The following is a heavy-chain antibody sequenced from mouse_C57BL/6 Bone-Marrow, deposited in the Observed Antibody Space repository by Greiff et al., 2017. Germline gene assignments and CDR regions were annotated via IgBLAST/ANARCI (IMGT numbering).Heavy chain of an antibody. CDR3: AREIYYYGLWYFDV. V-gene: IGHV1-81*01. CDR2: IYPRSGNT. CDR1: GYTFTSYG. D-gene: IGHD1-1*01. Sequence: VHVKQSGAELARPGASVKLSCKASGYTFTSYGISWVKQRTGQGLEWIGEIYPRSGNTYYTEKFKGKATLTADKSSSTAYMELRSLTSEDSAVYFCAREIYYYGLWYFDVWGTGTTVTVSS. J-gene: IGHJ1*03.